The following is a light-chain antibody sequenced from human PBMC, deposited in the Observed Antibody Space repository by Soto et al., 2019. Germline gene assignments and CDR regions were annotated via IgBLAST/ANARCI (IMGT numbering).Light chain of an antibody. CDR3: GSYAGGNNWV. J-gene: IGLJ3*02. CDR2: EVS. V-gene: IGLV2-8*01. CDR1: SSDVGGYNY. Sequence: QSALTQPPSASGSPGQSVTISCTGTSSDVGGYNYVSWYQQYPGKAPKLMISEVSKRPSGVPDRFSGSKSGNTASLTVSGLQAEDEADYYCGSYAGGNNWVFGGGTQLTVL.